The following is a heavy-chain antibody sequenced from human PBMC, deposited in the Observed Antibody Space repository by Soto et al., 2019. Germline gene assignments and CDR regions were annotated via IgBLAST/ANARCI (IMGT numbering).Heavy chain of an antibody. CDR3: AKDLGWFGEVSSY. J-gene: IGHJ4*02. Sequence: QVQLVESGGGVVQPGRSLRLSCAASGFTFSSYGMHWVRQAPGKGLEWVAVISYDGSNKYYADSVKGRFTISRDNSKNPLYLQMNSLRDEDTAVYYCAKDLGWFGEVSSYWGQGTLVTVSS. CDR2: ISYDGSNK. V-gene: IGHV3-30*18. CDR1: GFTFSSYG. D-gene: IGHD3-10*01.